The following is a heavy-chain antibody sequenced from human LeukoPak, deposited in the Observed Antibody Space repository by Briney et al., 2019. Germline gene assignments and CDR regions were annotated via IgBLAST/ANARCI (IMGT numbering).Heavy chain of an antibody. J-gene: IGHJ4*02. CDR2: IYYSGST. V-gene: IGHV4-39*07. Sequence: SETLSLTCTVSGGSISSSSYYWGWIRQPPGKGLEWIGSIYYSGSTYYNPSLKSRVTISVDTSKNQFSLKLSSVTAADTAVYYCARRRYYFDYWGQGTLVTVSS. CDR1: GGSISSSSYY. CDR3: ARRRYYFDY.